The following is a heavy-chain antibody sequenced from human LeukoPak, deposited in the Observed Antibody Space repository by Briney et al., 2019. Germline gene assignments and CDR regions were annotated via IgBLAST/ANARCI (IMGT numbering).Heavy chain of an antibody. CDR2: FYYSGST. J-gene: IGHJ6*03. V-gene: IGHV4-39*07. CDR3: ARVFDSGSQAYFYYMDV. Sequence: PSETLSLTCTVSGGSISSRSYYWGWIRQPPGKGLEWIGSFYYSGSTYYNPSLKSRVTMSVDTSKNQFSLKVSSVTAADTAVYYCARVFDSGSQAYFYYMDVWGKGTTVTIFS. D-gene: IGHD3-10*01. CDR1: GGSISSRSYY.